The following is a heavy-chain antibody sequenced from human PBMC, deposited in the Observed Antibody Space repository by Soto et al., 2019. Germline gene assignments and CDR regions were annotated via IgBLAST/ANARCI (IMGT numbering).Heavy chain of an antibody. CDR2: ISSSSSTI. Sequence: EVQLVESGGGLVQPGGSLRLSCAASGFTFSSYSMNWVRQAPGKGLEWVSYISSSSSTIYYADSVKGRFTISRDNAKNSLYLQMNSLRAEDTAVYYCAIMAAAGTYWNWFDPWGQGTLVTVSS. V-gene: IGHV3-48*01. J-gene: IGHJ5*02. D-gene: IGHD6-13*01. CDR1: GFTFSSYS. CDR3: AIMAAAGTYWNWFDP.